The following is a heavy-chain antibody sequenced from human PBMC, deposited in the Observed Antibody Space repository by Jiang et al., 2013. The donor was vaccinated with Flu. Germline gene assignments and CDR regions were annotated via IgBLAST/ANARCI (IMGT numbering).Heavy chain of an antibody. Sequence: QLVESGGGVVQPGRSLRLSCAASGFTFSSYAMHWVRQAPGKGLDWVAVIWYDGSNKYYADSVKGRFTISRDNSKNTLYLQMNSLRAEDTAVYYCARGFYYDSSGYSTDWYFDLWGRGTLVTVSS. CDR1: GFTFSSYA. V-gene: IGHV3-33*01. D-gene: IGHD3-22*01. CDR3: ARGFYYDSSGYSTDWYFDL. CDR2: IWYDGSNK. J-gene: IGHJ2*01.